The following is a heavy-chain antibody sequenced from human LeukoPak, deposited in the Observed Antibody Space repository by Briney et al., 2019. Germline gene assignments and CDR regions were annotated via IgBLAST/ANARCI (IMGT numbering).Heavy chain of an antibody. CDR3: ARDTVVAATRGYFDY. Sequence: PSGTLSLTSAVSGGSISSSNWWSWVRQPPGKGLEWIGEIYHSGSTNYNPSLKSRVTISVDKSKNQFSLKLSSVTAADTAVYYCARDTVVAATRGYFDYWGQGTLVTVSS. J-gene: IGHJ4*02. CDR2: IYHSGST. CDR1: GGSISSSNW. V-gene: IGHV4-4*02. D-gene: IGHD2-15*01.